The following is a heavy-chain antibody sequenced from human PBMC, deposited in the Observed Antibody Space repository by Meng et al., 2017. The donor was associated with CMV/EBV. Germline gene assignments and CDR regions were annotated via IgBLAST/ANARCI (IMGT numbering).Heavy chain of an antibody. V-gene: IGHV3-48*03. CDR2: ISSSGSTI. D-gene: IGHD6-13*01. J-gene: IGHJ6*02. Sequence: GGSLRLSCAASGFTFSSYEMNWVRQAPGKGLEWVSYISSSGSTIYYADSVKGRFTISRDNAKNSLYLQMNSLRAEDTAVYYRARNGGDRGAAAPWLIYYYYGMDVWGQGTTVTVSS. CDR1: GFTFSSYE. CDR3: ARNGGDRGAAAPWLIYYYYGMDV.